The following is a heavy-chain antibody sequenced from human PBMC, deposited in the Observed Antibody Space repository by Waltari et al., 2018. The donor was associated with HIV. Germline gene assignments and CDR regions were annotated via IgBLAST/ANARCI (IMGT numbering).Heavy chain of an antibody. Sequence: EAQLVESGGGSVQPGRSLRLSCAASGFKFGNYAMNWVRQAPGKALEVVSGISWNSGKIEYADSVKGRFTISRDNGKNSLYLQMNSLRSEDTGLYYCAKDMGIFYAYGMDVWGQGTAVTVSS. J-gene: IGHJ6*02. CDR3: AKDMGIFYAYGMDV. CDR2: ISWNSGKI. CDR1: GFKFGNYA. D-gene: IGHD2-8*01. V-gene: IGHV3-9*01.